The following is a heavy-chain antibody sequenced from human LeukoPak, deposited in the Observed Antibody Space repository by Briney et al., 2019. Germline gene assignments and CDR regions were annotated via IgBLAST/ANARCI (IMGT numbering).Heavy chain of an antibody. CDR1: GFTFSSYG. D-gene: IGHD6-19*01. J-gene: IGHJ1*01. Sequence: PGGSLRLSCAASGFTFSSYGMHWVRQAPGKGLEWVAFIRYDGSNKYYADSVKGRFTISRDNAKNTLYLQMNSLRAEDTAVYYCARDEGYSSGWPLEYFQHWGQGTLVTVSS. CDR2: IRYDGSNK. CDR3: ARDEGYSSGWPLEYFQH. V-gene: IGHV3-30*02.